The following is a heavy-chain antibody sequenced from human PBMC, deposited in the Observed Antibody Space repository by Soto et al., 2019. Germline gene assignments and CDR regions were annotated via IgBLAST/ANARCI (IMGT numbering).Heavy chain of an antibody. V-gene: IGHV4-39*01. CDR2: LYYSGST. J-gene: IGHJ4*02. D-gene: IGHD2-15*01. Sequence: PSETLSLTCTVSGGSISSTSYFWGWIRQPPGKGLEWIGSLYYSGSTYFNPSLKSRVTISVDRSKNQFSLKLSSVTAADTAVYYCVRGYCSDGCCQQSDPFDYWSQGTLVTGSS. CDR1: GGSISSTSYF. CDR3: VRGYCSDGCCQQSDPFDY.